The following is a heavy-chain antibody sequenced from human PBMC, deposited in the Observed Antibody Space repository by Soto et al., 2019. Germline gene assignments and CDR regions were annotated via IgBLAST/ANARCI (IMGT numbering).Heavy chain of an antibody. J-gene: IGHJ6*02. CDR1: GYSFTSYW. CDR2: IYPGDSDT. CDR3: ARHSDGIAARPWAPLSYYYGMDV. D-gene: IGHD6-6*01. V-gene: IGHV5-51*01. Sequence: PGESLKISCKGSGYSFTSYWIGWVRQMPGKGLEWMGIIYPGDSDTRYSPSFQGQVTISADKSISTAYLQWSSLKASDTAMYYCARHSDGIAARPWAPLSYYYGMDVWGQGTTVTVS.